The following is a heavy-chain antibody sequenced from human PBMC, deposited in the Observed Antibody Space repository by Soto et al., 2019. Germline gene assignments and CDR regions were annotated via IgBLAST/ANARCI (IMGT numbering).Heavy chain of an antibody. CDR2: IYYSGST. CDR1: GGSISSYY. J-gene: IGHJ6*03. Sequence: SETLSLTCTVSGGSISSYYWSWIRQPPGKGLEWIGYIYYSGSTNYNPSLKSRVTISVDTSKNQFSLKLSSVTAADTAVYYCAREAIVVVPAAIPFSEYYYMDVWGKGTTVTVSS. V-gene: IGHV4-59*01. D-gene: IGHD2-2*01. CDR3: AREAIVVVPAAIPFSEYYYMDV.